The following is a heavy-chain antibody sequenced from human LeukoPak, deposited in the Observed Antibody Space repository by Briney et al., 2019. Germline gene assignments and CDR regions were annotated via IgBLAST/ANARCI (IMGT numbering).Heavy chain of an antibody. J-gene: IGHJ6*02. CDR2: ISSSGSAI. Sequence: GGSLRLSCAASGFTFSGYEMNWVRQAPGKGLEWVSYISSSGSAIYYADSVKGRLTISRDTAKNSLFLQMNSLRAEDTAVYYCVRYYYYYYALDVWGQGISVTVSS. CDR3: VRYYYYYYALDV. CDR1: GFTFSGYE. V-gene: IGHV3-48*03.